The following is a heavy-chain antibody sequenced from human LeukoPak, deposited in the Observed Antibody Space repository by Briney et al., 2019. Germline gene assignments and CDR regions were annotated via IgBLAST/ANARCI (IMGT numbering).Heavy chain of an antibody. CDR2: IYYSGST. V-gene: IGHV4-39*07. CDR1: GGSISSSSYY. CDR3: ARAGSRGYSKYYLDN. D-gene: IGHD3-22*01. Sequence: SETLSLTCTVSGGSISSSSYYWGWIRQPPGKGLEWIGSIYYSGSTSYSPSLKSRVTISVDTSKKQFSLKLRSVSAADTAVYYCARAGSRGYSKYYLDNWGQGTLVTVSS. J-gene: IGHJ4*02.